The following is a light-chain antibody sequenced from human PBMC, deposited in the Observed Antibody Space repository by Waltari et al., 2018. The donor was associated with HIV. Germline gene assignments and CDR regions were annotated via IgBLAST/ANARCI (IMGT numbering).Light chain of an antibody. J-gene: IGLJ3*02. CDR2: SVT. V-gene: IGLV2-14*01. CDR1: NNDIGGYNF. Sequence: QPALTQPASVSGSLGQSVTISCTGTNNDIGGYNFVSWYHHHPGKAPKVVIFSVTHRPSGVSTRFSGSKSGNTASLTISGLQAEDEADYYCSSYTKTSPLEVFGGGTKVTVL. CDR3: SSYTKTSPLEV.